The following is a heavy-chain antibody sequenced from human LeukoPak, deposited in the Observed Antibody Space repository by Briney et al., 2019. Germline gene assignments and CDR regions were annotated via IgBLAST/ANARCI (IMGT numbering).Heavy chain of an antibody. CDR3: ASQERDGSGNPHYYMDV. Sequence: GGSLRLSCAASGFTFSSFAMNWVRQAPGKGLEWVSIISGSGDTTHYTDSVKGRFTVSRDNAKNSLYLQMNSLRAEDTAVYYCASQERDGSGNPHYYMDVWGKGTTVTVSS. J-gene: IGHJ6*03. CDR1: GFTFSSFA. D-gene: IGHD3-10*01. CDR2: ISGSGDTT. V-gene: IGHV3-23*01.